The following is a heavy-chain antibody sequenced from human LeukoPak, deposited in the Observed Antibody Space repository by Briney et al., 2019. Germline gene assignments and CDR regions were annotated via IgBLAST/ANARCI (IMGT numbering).Heavy chain of an antibody. CDR3: ARDRTGREWWVS. Sequence: GSSVTETRMASGYTYTSYGFNCVRPAPGQGLEWMGWISAYNGNTNYAQKLQGRVNMSTDTSTSTAYMELRSLRSDDTAVYYCARDRTGREWWVSWGQGTMVTVSS. CDR2: ISAYNGNT. J-gene: IGHJ3*01. V-gene: IGHV1-18*01. CDR1: GYTYTSYG. D-gene: IGHD2-15*01.